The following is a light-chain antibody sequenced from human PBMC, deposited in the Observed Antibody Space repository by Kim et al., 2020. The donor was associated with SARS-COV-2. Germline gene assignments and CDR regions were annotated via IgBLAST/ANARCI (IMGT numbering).Light chain of an antibody. CDR1: QSVSST. Sequence: PGERASLPCRASQSVSSTLAWYQQKTGQDPRLLIYGASTRATGIPARFSGSGSGTEFTLTISSLQSEDFAVYYCQQYNNWPPWTFGQGTKVDIK. J-gene: IGKJ1*01. CDR2: GAS. CDR3: QQYNNWPPWT. V-gene: IGKV3-15*01.